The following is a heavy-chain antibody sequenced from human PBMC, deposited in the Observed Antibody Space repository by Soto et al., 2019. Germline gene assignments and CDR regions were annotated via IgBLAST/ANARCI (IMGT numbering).Heavy chain of an antibody. D-gene: IGHD6-13*01. V-gene: IGHV4-61*08. CDR2: IYYSGST. J-gene: IGHJ3*02. CDR3: ARGVRSAKGLRESSSWSPPPEEDAFDI. Sequence: PSETLSLTCSVSGAIVTSGENYWSWIRQPPGKGLEWIGYIYYSGSTNYNPSLKSRVTISVDTSKNQFSLKLSSVTAADTAVYYCARGVRSAKGLRESSSWSPPPEEDAFDIWGQGTMVTVSS. CDR1: GAIVTSGENY.